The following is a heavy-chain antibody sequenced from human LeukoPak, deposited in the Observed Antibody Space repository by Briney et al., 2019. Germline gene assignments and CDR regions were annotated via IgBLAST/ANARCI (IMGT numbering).Heavy chain of an antibody. CDR2: IYTGGTT. CDR3: AGEPVLRNSYTNYFDY. J-gene: IGHJ4*02. Sequence: SETLSPTCSVSGGSISTFYWSWIRQPAGKGLEWIGRIYTGGTTNYNPSFKSRVTISLDKSKNQFSLKLRSVTAADTAVYYCAGEPVLRNSYTNYFDYWDQGTLVTVSS. CDR1: GGSISTFY. D-gene: IGHD2-2*02. V-gene: IGHV4-4*07.